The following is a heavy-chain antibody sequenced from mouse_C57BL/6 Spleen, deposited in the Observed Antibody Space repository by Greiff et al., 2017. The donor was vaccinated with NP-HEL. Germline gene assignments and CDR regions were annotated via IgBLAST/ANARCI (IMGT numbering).Heavy chain of an antibody. V-gene: IGHV1-55*01. CDR3: AREEGDYYGSSYGASDY. Sequence: VQLQQPGAELVKPGASVKMSCKASGYTFTSYWITWVKQRPGQGLEWIGDIYPGSGSTNYNEKFKSKATLTVDTSSSTAYMQLSSLTSEDSAVYYCAREEGDYYGSSYGASDYWGQGTTLTVSS. D-gene: IGHD1-1*01. CDR2: IYPGSGST. CDR1: GYTFTSYW. J-gene: IGHJ2*01.